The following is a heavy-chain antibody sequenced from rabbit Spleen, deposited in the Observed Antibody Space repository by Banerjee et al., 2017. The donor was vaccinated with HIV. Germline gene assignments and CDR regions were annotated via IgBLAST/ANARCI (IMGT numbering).Heavy chain of an antibody. CDR3: ARDGSGGISYYFNL. V-gene: IGHV1S40*01. Sequence: LVESGGDLVKPGASLTLTCTASGVSFISNSYMCWVRQAPGKGLEWIACIDSGSSGTAYYAGWAKGRFTISKTSSTTVTLQMTSLTAADTATYFCARDGSGGISYYFNLWGPGTLVTVS. CDR1: GVSFISNSY. D-gene: IGHD1-1*01. CDR2: IDSGSSGTA. J-gene: IGHJ4*01.